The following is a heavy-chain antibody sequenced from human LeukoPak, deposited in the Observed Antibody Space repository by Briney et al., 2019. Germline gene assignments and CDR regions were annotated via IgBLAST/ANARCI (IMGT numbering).Heavy chain of an antibody. V-gene: IGHV4-39*07. J-gene: IGHJ5*02. Sequence: PSETLSLTCTVSGGSISSSSYYWGWIHQPPGKGLEWIGSIYYSGSTYYNPSLKSRVTISVDTSKNQFSLKLSSVTAADTAVYYCARRQVCSGGSCYSNWFDPWGQGTLVTVSS. CDR3: ARRQVCSGGSCYSNWFDP. D-gene: IGHD2-15*01. CDR1: GGSISSSSYY. CDR2: IYYSGST.